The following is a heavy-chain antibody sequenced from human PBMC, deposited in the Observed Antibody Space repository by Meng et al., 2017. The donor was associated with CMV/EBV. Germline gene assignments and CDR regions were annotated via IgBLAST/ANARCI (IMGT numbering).Heavy chain of an antibody. D-gene: IGHD6-13*01. CDR1: GGSISSYY. Sequence: SETLSLTCTVSGGSISSYYWNWIRQPPGKGLEWIGYIYYSGSTNYNPSLKSRVTISVDTSKNQFSLKLSSVTAAGTAVYYCARNKARSSSSWYHFDYWGQGTLVTVSS. CDR2: IYYSGST. CDR3: ARNKARSSSSWYHFDY. V-gene: IGHV4-59*01. J-gene: IGHJ4*02.